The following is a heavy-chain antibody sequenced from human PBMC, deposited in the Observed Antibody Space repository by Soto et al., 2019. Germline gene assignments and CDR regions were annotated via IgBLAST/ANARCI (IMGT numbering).Heavy chain of an antibody. CDR2: IKQDGSEK. J-gene: IGHJ6*02. D-gene: IGHD5-12*01. CDR3: ARDIVESRRWLQFSLDYYYYGMDV. CDR1: GFTFSSYW. V-gene: IGHV3-7*01. Sequence: QPGGSLRLSCAASGFTFSSYWMSWVRQAPGKGLEWVANIKQDGSEKYYVDSVKGRFTISRDNAKNSLYLQMNSLRAEDTAVYYCARDIVESRRWLQFSLDYYYYGMDVWGQGTTVTVSS.